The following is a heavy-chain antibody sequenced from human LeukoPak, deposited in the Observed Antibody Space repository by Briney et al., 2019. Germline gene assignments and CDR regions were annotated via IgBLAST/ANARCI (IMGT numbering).Heavy chain of an antibody. V-gene: IGHV5-51*01. D-gene: IGHD6-13*01. CDR2: IYPGDSDT. J-gene: IGHJ6*02. Sequence: GESLKISCKGSGYSFTSYWIGWVRQMPGKGLEWMGIIYPGDSDTRYSPSFQGQVTISADKSISTAYLQWSSLKASDTAMYYCARLGTPELSSSWYSRFDYYYGMDVWGQGTTVTVSS. CDR1: GYSFTSYW. CDR3: ARLGTPELSSSWYSRFDYYYGMDV.